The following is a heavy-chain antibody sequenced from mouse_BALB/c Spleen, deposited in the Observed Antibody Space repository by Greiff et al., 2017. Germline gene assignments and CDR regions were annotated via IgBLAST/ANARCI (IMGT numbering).Heavy chain of an antibody. V-gene: IGHV1-55*01. CDR2: IYPGSGST. CDR1: GYNFTSYW. J-gene: IGHJ4*01. CDR3: ARPDGYNAMDY. D-gene: IGHD2-3*01. Sequence: QVQLQQPGAELVKPGTSVKLSCKASGYNFTSYWINWVKLRPGQGLEWIGDIYPGSGSTNYNEKFKSKATLTVDTSSSTAYMQLSSLASEDSALYYCARPDGYNAMDYWGQGTSVTVSS.